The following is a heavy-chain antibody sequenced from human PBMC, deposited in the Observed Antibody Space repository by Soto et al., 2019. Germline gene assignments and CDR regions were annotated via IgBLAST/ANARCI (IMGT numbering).Heavy chain of an antibody. Sequence: SVKVSCKASGGTFSSYTISWVRQAPGQGLEWMGRIIPILGIANYAQKFQGRVTITADKSTSTAYMELSSLRSEDTAVYYCAGGYCSGGSCYPIDHWGQGTLVNVSS. CDR2: IIPILGIA. CDR1: GGTFSSYT. CDR3: AGGYCSGGSCYPIDH. D-gene: IGHD2-15*01. J-gene: IGHJ4*02. V-gene: IGHV1-69*02.